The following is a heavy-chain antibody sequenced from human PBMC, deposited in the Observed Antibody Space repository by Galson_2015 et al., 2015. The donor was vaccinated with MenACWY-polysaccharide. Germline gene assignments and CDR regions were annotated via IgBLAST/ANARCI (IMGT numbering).Heavy chain of an antibody. Sequence: PALVKPTQTLTLTCTFSGFSLSTSGVGVGWIRQPPGKALEWLALIYWDDDKRYSPSLKSRLTITKDTSKNQVVLTMTNMDPVDTATYYCAHTFDSSGNMYNWFDPWGQGTLVTVSS. V-gene: IGHV2-5*02. J-gene: IGHJ5*02. CDR3: AHTFDSSGNMYNWFDP. D-gene: IGHD3-22*01. CDR2: IYWDDDK. CDR1: GFSLSTSGVG.